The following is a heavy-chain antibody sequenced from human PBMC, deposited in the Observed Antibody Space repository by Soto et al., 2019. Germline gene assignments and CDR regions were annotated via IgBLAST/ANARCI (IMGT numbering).Heavy chain of an antibody. Sequence: SETLSLTCTVSGGSISSSSYYWGWIRQPPGKGLEWIGYIYYSGSTNYNPSLKSRVTISVDTSKNQFSLKLSSVTAADTAVYYCARDVWFGDRVWFAPSGQGTLVTVSS. J-gene: IGHJ5*02. CDR1: GGSISSSSYY. CDR2: IYYSGST. V-gene: IGHV4-61*01. D-gene: IGHD3-10*01. CDR3: ARDVWFGDRVWFAP.